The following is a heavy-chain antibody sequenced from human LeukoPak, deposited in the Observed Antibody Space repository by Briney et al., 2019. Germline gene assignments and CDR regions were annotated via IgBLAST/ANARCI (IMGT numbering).Heavy chain of an antibody. CDR2: ISSSSSYI. D-gene: IGHD3-3*01. CDR3: AKSLEGLVYYYFYMDV. V-gene: IGHV3-21*01. Sequence: PGGSLRLSCAASGFTFSSYSMNWVRQAPGKGLEWVSSISSSSSYIYYADSVKGRFTISRDNAKNSLYLQMNSLRTEDTAVYFCAKSLEGLVYYYFYMDVWGKGATVTVSS. J-gene: IGHJ6*03. CDR1: GFTFSSYS.